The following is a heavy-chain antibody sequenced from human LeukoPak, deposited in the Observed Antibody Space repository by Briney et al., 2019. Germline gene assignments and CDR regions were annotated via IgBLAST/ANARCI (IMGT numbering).Heavy chain of an antibody. CDR2: ISGSGGST. Sequence: GGSLRLSCAASGFTFNTYAMSWVRQAPGKGLEWVSSISGSGGSTFYADSVKGRFTISRDNSKNTLYLQMNSLRAEDTAVYYCARGRGYSSSWYAYWGQGTLATVSS. J-gene: IGHJ4*02. D-gene: IGHD6-13*01. CDR3: ARGRGYSSSWYAY. V-gene: IGHV3-23*01. CDR1: GFTFNTYA.